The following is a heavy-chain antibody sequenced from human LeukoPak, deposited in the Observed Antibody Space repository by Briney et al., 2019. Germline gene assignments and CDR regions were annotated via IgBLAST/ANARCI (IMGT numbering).Heavy chain of an antibody. V-gene: IGHV1-46*01. D-gene: IGHD1-26*01. CDR3: AREGLRGSQLDYYGMDV. J-gene: IGHJ6*02. Sequence: PRASVKVSCKASGYTFTSYYMHWVRQAPGQGLEWMGIINPSGGSTSYAQKFQGRVTMTRDTLTSTVYMELSSLRSEDTAVYYCAREGLRGSQLDYYGMDVWGQGTTVTVSS. CDR1: GYTFTSYY. CDR2: INPSGGST.